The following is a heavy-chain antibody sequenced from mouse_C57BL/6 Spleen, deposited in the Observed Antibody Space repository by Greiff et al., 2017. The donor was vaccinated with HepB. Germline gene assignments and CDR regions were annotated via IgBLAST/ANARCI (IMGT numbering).Heavy chain of an antibody. J-gene: IGHJ3*01. V-gene: IGHV1-53*01. CDR2: INPSNGGT. CDR3: ARDLYDGYYPFAY. CDR1: GYTFTSYW. Sequence: QVQLKQSGTELVKPGASVKLSCKASGYTFTSYWIHWVKQRPGQGLEWIGNINPSNGGTNYNEKFKSKATLTVDKSSSTAYMQLSSLTSEDSAVYYCARDLYDGYYPFAYWGQGTLVTVSA. D-gene: IGHD2-3*01.